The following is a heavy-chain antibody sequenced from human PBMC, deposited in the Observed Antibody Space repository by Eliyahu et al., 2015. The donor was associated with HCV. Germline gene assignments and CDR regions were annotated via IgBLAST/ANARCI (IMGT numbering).Heavy chain of an antibody. J-gene: IGHJ2*01. CDR2: IYPGNSDT. CDR1: GYNFSNTW. D-gene: IGHD1-26*01. Sequence: EVQLVQSGAEVKKPXESLKISCKGSGYNFSNTWIGWVRQXPGKGLEWVAVIYPGNSDTRYSPSLQGHVTISADKSMNTAYLHWTNLKTSDTAIYYCARHPIVGATTGNWYFDLWGRGTRVTVSS. CDR3: ARHPIVGATTGNWYFDL. V-gene: IGHV5-51*01.